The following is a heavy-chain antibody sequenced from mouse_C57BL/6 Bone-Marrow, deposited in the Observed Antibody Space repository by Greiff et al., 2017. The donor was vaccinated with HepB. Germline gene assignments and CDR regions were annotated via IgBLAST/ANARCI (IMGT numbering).Heavy chain of an antibody. V-gene: IGHV1-81*01. Sequence: VQLQQSGAELARPGASVKLSCKASGYTFTSYGISWVKQRTGQGLEWIGEIYPRSGNTYYNEKFKGKATLTADKSSSTAYMELRSLTSEDSAVYFCARLLRYLDYFDYWGQGTTLTVSS. D-gene: IGHD1-1*01. CDR1: GYTFTSYG. J-gene: IGHJ2*01. CDR3: ARLLRYLDYFDY. CDR2: IYPRSGNT.